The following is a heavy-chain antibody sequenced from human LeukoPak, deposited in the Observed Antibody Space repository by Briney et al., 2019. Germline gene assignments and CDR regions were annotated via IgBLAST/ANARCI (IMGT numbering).Heavy chain of an antibody. CDR1: GFTFSSYD. V-gene: IGHV3-13*04. J-gene: IGHJ4*02. Sequence: GGSLRLSCAASGFTFSSYDMHWVRQATGKGLEWVSAIGTAGDTYYPGSVKGRFTISRDNARNSLYLQMNSLRAEDTAVYYCARDKYGDQYYFDYWGQGTLVTVSS. CDR3: ARDKYGDQYYFDY. D-gene: IGHD4-17*01. CDR2: IGTAGDT.